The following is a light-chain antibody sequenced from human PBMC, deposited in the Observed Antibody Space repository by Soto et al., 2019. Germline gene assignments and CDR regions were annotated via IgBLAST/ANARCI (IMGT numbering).Light chain of an antibody. Sequence: DIVMTQSPDSLAVSLGERATINCKSSQSVLYSSNNKNYLAWYQQKPGQPPKLLISWASTRESGVPDRFSRSGSETDFTLSISSLQAEDVAVYYCQQYYTASRAFGQGTNVEIK. CDR1: QSVLYSSNNKNY. V-gene: IGKV4-1*01. CDR2: WAS. J-gene: IGKJ1*01. CDR3: QQYYTASRA.